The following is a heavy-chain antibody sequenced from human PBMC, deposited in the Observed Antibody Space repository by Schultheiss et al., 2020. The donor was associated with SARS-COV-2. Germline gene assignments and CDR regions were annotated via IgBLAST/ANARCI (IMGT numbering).Heavy chain of an antibody. D-gene: IGHD1-1*01. CDR3: ASGERSTDGMDV. CDR1: GYTFTSYD. Sequence: ASVKVSCKASGYTFTSYDINWVRQATGQGLEWMGWMNPNSGNTGYAQKFQGRVTMTRDTSTSTVFMDLSSLRSEDTAVYYCASGERSTDGMDVWGQGTTVTVSS. J-gene: IGHJ6*02. V-gene: IGHV1-8*01. CDR2: MNPNSGNT.